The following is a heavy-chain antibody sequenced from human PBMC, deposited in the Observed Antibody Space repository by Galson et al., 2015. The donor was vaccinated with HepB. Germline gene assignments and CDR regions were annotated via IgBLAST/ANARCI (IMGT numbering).Heavy chain of an antibody. CDR1: GYTFTSYG. D-gene: IGHD3-22*01. CDR3: ARVSRDYDSSGYYYGIGWFDP. CDR2: ISAYNGNT. Sequence: SVKVSCKASGYTFTSYGISWVRQAPGQGLEWMGWISAYNGNTNYAQKLQGRVTMTTDTSTSTAYMELRSLRSDDTAVYYCARVSRDYDSSGYYYGIGWFDPWGQGTLVTVSS. V-gene: IGHV1-18*04. J-gene: IGHJ5*02.